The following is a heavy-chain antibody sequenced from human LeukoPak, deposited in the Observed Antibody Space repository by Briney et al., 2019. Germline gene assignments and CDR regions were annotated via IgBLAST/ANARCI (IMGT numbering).Heavy chain of an antibody. D-gene: IGHD6-13*01. J-gene: IGHJ6*03. CDR2: INHSGST. CDR3: ASKSLAAAGTPDYYYYYYMDV. V-gene: IGHV4-34*01. CDR1: GGSFSGYY. Sequence: SETLSLTCAVYGGSFSGYYWSWIRQPPAKGQEWIGEINHSGSTNYNPSLKSRVTISVDTSKNQFSLKLSSVTAADTAVYYCASKSLAAAGTPDYYYYYYMDVWGKGTTVTVSS.